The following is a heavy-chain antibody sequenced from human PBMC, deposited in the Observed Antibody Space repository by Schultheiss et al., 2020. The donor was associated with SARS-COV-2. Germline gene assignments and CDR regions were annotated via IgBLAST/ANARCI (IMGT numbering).Heavy chain of an antibody. CDR1: GGSIDSYY. CDR2: IYTSGST. J-gene: IGHJ4*02. D-gene: IGHD5-24*01. CDR3: ASQDGYKGYIGHLDY. Sequence: SQTLSLTCTVSGGSIDSYYWSWIRQPAGKGLEWIGRIYTSGSTNYNPSLKSRVTISVDTSKNQFSLKLSSVTAADTAVYYCASQDGYKGYIGHLDYWGQGSLVTVSS. V-gene: IGHV4-4*07.